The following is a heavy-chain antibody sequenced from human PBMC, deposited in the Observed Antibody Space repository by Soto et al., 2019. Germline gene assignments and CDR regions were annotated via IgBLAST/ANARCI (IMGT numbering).Heavy chain of an antibody. D-gene: IGHD1-26*01. CDR2: IYYSGST. V-gene: IGHV4-31*03. J-gene: IGHJ4*02. Sequence: QVQLQESGPGLVKPSQTLSLTCTVSGGSISSGGYYWSWIRQHPGKGLEWIGYIYYSGSTYYNPSLKSRVTISVDKSKNQFSMKLSSVTAADTAVYYCARVDTSMGATCVSYWGQGTLVTVSS. CDR3: ARVDTSMGATCVSY. CDR1: GGSISSGGYY.